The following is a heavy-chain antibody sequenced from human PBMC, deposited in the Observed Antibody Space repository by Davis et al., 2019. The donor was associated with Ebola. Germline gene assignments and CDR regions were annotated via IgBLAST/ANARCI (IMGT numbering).Heavy chain of an antibody. CDR1: GGSFSAYY. CDR3: TQTTVTTGTYYYYYYGMDV. J-gene: IGHJ6*02. V-gene: IGHV4-34*03. CDR2: INHSGST. Sequence: SETLSLTCAVYGGSFSAYYWSWIRQPPGKGLEWIGEINHSGSTNYNPSLKSRVTISVDTSKNQFSLKLSSVTAADTAVYYCTQTTVTTGTYYYYYYGMDVWGQGTTVTVSS. D-gene: IGHD4-17*01.